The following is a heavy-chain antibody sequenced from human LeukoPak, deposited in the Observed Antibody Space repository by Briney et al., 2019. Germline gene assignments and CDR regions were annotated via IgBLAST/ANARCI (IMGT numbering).Heavy chain of an antibody. CDR2: LKSKAGGGTA. D-gene: IGHD1-26*01. J-gene: IGHJ4*02. CDR1: GFTFSNAW. Sequence: PGGSLRLSCAASGFTFSNAWMGWVRQAPGKGLEWVGRLKSKAGGGTADYAAPVKGRFTISRDDSEKMVYLQMDSLKTEDTAVHYCTTDLGIGSYYLFHFWGQGTLVTVSS. V-gene: IGHV3-15*01. CDR3: TTDLGIGSYYLFHF.